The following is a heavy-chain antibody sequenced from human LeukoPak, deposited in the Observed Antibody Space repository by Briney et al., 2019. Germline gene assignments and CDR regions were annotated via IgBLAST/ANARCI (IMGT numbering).Heavy chain of an antibody. CDR1: GGTFSSYA. V-gene: IGHV1-69*05. Sequence: ASVKVSCKASGGTFSSYAISWVRQAPGQGLEWMGGIIPIFGTANYAQKFQGRVTITTDESTSTAYMELSSLRSEDTVVYYCARDHEMATGDAFDIWGQGTMVTVSS. J-gene: IGHJ3*02. D-gene: IGHD5-24*01. CDR3: ARDHEMATGDAFDI. CDR2: IIPIFGTA.